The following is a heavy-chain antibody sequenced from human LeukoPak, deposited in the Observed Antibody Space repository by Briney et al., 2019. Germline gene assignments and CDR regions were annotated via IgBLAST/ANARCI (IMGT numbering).Heavy chain of an antibody. CDR3: AKIDGYGVDY. J-gene: IGHJ4*02. V-gene: IGHV3-9*01. Sequence: PGGSLRLSCAASGFTFSSYAMHWVRQAPGKGLEWVSGISWNSGSIGYADSVKGRFTISRDNAKNSLYLQMNSLRAEDTALYYCAKIDGYGVDYWGQGTLVTVSS. CDR2: ISWNSGSI. D-gene: IGHD5-24*01. CDR1: GFTFSSYA.